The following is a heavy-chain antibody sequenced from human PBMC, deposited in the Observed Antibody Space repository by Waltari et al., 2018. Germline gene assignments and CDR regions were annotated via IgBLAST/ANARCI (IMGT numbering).Heavy chain of an antibody. CDR1: GYTFTGYY. V-gene: IGHV1-2*06. CDR2: INPNSGGT. CDR3: AREVSYSSSSFDY. J-gene: IGHJ4*02. D-gene: IGHD6-6*01. Sequence: QVQLVQSGAEVKKPGASVTVSCKASGYTFTGYYMHWVRQAPGQGLEWMGRINPNSGGTNYAQKFQGRVTMTRDTSISTAYMELSRLRSDDTAVYYCAREVSYSSSSFDYWGQGTLVTVSS.